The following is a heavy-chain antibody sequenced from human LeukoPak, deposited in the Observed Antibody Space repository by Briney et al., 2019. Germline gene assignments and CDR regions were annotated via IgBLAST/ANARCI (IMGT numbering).Heavy chain of an antibody. Sequence: GGSLRLSCAASGFTFDDYGMSWVRQAPGKGLEWVSVIYSGGSTYYADSVKGRFTISRDNSKNTLYLQMNSLRAEDTAVYYCARVSEPGYCSSTSCYPPFDYWGQGTLVTVSS. CDR1: GFTFDDYG. CDR2: IYSGGST. J-gene: IGHJ4*02. D-gene: IGHD2-2*03. V-gene: IGHV3-66*01. CDR3: ARVSEPGYCSSTSCYPPFDY.